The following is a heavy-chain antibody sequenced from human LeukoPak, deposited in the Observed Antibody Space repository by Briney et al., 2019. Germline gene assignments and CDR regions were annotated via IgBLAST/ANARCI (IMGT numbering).Heavy chain of an antibody. Sequence: SVKGSCKASGGTFSSYAISWVRQAPGQGLEWMGGIIPIFGTANYAQKFQGRVTITTDESTSTAYMELSSLRSEDTAVYYCARARYCSSTSCLYYYYMDVWGKGTTVIVSS. CDR1: GGTFSSYA. D-gene: IGHD2-2*01. CDR3: ARARYCSSTSCLYYYYMDV. J-gene: IGHJ6*03. CDR2: IIPIFGTA. V-gene: IGHV1-69*05.